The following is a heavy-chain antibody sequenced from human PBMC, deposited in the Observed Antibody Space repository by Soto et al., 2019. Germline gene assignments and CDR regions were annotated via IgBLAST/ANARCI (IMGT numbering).Heavy chain of an antibody. D-gene: IGHD3-10*01. V-gene: IGHV1-24*01. CDR3: ATTYLVEAFDI. CDR2: FDPEQGKI. J-gene: IGHJ3*02. CDR1: GYTLTELS. Sequence: QVQLVQSGAEVKKPGASVKVSCKVSGYTLTELSIHWVRQAPGKGLEWMGGFDPEQGKIIYAQKFLGRVSMTEDTSTDTAYMELSSLRSMDTALYYCATTYLVEAFDIWGQGTMVSVSS.